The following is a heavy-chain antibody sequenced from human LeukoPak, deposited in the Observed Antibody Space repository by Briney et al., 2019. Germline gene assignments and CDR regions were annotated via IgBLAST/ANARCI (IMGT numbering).Heavy chain of an antibody. J-gene: IGHJ4*02. CDR1: GFTFSSYA. V-gene: IGHV3-30-3*01. CDR3: ARSRDTYYDFWSGYRPFDY. Sequence: PGGSLRLSCAASGFTFSSYAMHWVRQAPGKGLEWVAVISYDGSNKYYADSVKGRFTISRDNSKNTLYLQMNSLRAEDTAVYYCARSRDTYYDFWSGYRPFDYWGQGTLVTASS. CDR2: ISYDGSNK. D-gene: IGHD3-3*01.